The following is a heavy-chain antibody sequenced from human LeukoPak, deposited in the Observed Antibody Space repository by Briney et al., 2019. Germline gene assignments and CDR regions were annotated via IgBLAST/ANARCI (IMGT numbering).Heavy chain of an antibody. Sequence: PGGSLRPSCAASGFTFSSYSMNWVRQAPGKGLEWVSSISSSSYIYYAASVKGRFTISRDNAKNSLYLQMNSLRAEDTAVYYCAREGDDAFDIWGQGTMVTVSS. CDR1: GFTFSSYS. CDR3: AREGDDAFDI. V-gene: IGHV3-21*01. J-gene: IGHJ3*02. CDR2: ISSSSYI.